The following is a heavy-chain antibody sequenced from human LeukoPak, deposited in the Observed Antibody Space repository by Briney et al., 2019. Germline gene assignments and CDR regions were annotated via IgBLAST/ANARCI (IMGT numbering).Heavy chain of an antibody. J-gene: IGHJ5*01. Sequence: SVKVSCKASGGTFTNYAFSWVRQAPGQGLEWMGGIIPIFRTTNYAEQFQGGVTITTDESTTTAYLDLSSLTSEDTAVYYCAKDDGSATMGFDSWGQGTLVSVSS. CDR2: IIPIFRTT. D-gene: IGHD1-26*01. CDR1: GGTFTNYA. CDR3: AKDDGSATMGFDS. V-gene: IGHV1-69*05.